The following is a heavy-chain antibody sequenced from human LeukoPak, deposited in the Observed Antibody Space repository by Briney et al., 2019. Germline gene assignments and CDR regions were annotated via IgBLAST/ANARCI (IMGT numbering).Heavy chain of an antibody. D-gene: IGHD1-26*01. CDR3: AKDMRGGSYNFDY. CDR1: GFTFDDYA. V-gene: IGHV3-43D*03. J-gene: IGHJ4*02. CDR2: ISWDGGTT. Sequence: GGSLRLSCAASGFTFDDYAMHWVRHAPGKGLVGVSFISWDGGTTYYADSVKGRFTISRHNSKNSLYLQMNSLRAEDTALYYCAKDMRGGSYNFDYWGQGTLVTVSS.